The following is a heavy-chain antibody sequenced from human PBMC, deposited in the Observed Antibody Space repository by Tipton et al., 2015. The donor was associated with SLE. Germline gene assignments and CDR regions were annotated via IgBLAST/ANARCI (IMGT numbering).Heavy chain of an antibody. V-gene: IGHV4-38-2*02. J-gene: IGHJ5*02. CDR1: GYSVISGYH. CDR2: VYHSGST. Sequence: GLVKPSETLSLSCTVSGYSVISGYHWGWIRQPPGKGLEWMGSVYHSGSTYYNPSLKSRVTISLDTSKNQFSLKLSSVTAADTAVYYCARTPNINNLGWFDPWGQGTLVTVSS. D-gene: IGHD1/OR15-1a*01. CDR3: ARTPNINNLGWFDP.